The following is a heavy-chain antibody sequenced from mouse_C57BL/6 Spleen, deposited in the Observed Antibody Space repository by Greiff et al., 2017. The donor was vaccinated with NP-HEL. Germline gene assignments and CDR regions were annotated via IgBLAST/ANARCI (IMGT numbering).Heavy chain of an antibody. Sequence: VQLQQSGAELVKPGASVKLSCTASGFNIKDYYMHWVKQRTEQGLEWIGRIDPEDGETKYAPKFQGKATITVDTSSNTAYLQLSSLTSEDTAVYYCARRGTTVVATRYYAMDYWGQGTSVTVSS. J-gene: IGHJ4*01. CDR3: ARRGTTVVATRYYAMDY. D-gene: IGHD1-1*01. V-gene: IGHV14-2*01. CDR1: GFNIKDYY. CDR2: IDPEDGET.